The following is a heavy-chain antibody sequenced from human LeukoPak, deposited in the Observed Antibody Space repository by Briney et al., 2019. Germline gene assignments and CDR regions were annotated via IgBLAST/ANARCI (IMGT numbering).Heavy chain of an antibody. V-gene: IGHV3-43D*03. Sequence: GGSLRLSCAASGFTFDDYAMHWVRQAPGKGLEWVSLISWDGGSTYYADSVKGRFTISRDNAKNSLYLQMNNLRAEDTAVYYCASTWIFDYWGQGTLVTVSS. CDR2: ISWDGGST. D-gene: IGHD2-2*01. CDR3: ASTWIFDY. CDR1: GFTFDDYA. J-gene: IGHJ4*02.